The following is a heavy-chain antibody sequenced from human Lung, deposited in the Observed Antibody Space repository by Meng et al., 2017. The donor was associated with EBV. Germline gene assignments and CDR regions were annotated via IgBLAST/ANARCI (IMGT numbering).Heavy chain of an antibody. V-gene: IGHV1-18*01. CDR2: INAYNGDT. D-gene: IGHD1-26*01. CDR3: ARVEVGITSGDY. J-gene: IGHJ4*02. Sequence: QGHLVQSGGEVKKPRASVKVSCKASGYTFTNYGITWVRQAPGQGLEWMGWINAYNGDTNYAQTLQGRVTMTTDTSTSTAYMELGSLRSDDTAVYYCARVEVGITSGDYWGQGTLATVSS. CDR1: GYTFTNYG.